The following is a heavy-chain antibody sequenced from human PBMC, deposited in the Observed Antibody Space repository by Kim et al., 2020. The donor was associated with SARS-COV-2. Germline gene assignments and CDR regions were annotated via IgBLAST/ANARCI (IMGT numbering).Heavy chain of an antibody. CDR2: ISGDGGST. J-gene: IGHJ3*02. CDR3: AKVQTSYYYDSSGYTDAFDI. Sequence: GGSLRLSCAASGFTFDDYAMHWVRQAPGKGLEWVSLISGDGGSTYYADSVKGRFTISRDNSKNSLYLQMNSLRTEDTALYYCAKVQTSYYYDSSGYTDAFDIWGQGRMFTVSS. V-gene: IGHV3-43*02. D-gene: IGHD3-22*01. CDR1: GFTFDDYA.